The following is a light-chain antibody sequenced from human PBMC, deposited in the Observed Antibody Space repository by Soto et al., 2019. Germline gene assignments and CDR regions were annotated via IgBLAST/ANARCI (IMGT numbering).Light chain of an antibody. J-gene: IGKJ3*01. CDR1: QSVSSY. Sequence: EIVLTQSPATLSLSPGERATLSCRASQSVSSYLAWYQQKPGQAPRLLIYDASNMATGIPARFSGSGSGTDFTLTISSLEPEDVAVYYCQHRSNWFTFGPGTKVDIK. CDR2: DAS. CDR3: QHRSNWFT. V-gene: IGKV3-11*01.